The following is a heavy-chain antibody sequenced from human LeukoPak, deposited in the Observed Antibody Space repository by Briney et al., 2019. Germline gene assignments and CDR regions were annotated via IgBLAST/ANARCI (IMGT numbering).Heavy chain of an antibody. CDR3: AKDPHFYYYYYMDA. CDR1: GFSFSDYA. J-gene: IGHJ6*03. Sequence: PGGSLRLSCAASGFSFSDYAMSWVRQAPGKGLEWVSAISGSGGDTYFADSVKGRFTISTANSKRTVFLQMDRLRAEDTAVYYCAKDPHFYYYYYMDAWGNGTTVTVSS. V-gene: IGHV3-23*01. CDR2: ISGSGGDT.